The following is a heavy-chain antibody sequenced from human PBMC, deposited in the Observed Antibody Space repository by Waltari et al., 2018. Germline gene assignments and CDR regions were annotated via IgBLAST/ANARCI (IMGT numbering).Heavy chain of an antibody. CDR3: ARASLL. CDR2: INSDGNNT. CDR1: GFTFSSYG. Sequence: EVQLVESGGGLVQPGGSLRLSFAASGFTFSSYGMPWVRQAPGTGPVWVSSINSDGNNTTYADSVKGRFTISRDNAKNTLYLQMNSLRAEDTAVYYCARASLLWGRGTLVTVSS. V-gene: IGHV3-74*01. J-gene: IGHJ2*01.